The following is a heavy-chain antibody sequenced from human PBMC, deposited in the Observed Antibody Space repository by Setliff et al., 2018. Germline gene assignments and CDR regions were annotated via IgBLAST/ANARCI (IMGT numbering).Heavy chain of an antibody. CDR3: ARMSGFQYMDV. D-gene: IGHD3-3*01. J-gene: IGHJ6*03. Sequence: TLSLTCTVSDDSISSRHYYWSWIRQPAGKGLEWLGQIYTSWSTNYNPSLKGRATLSIDASKRQFSLKLTSVTAADTAVYYCARMSGFQYMDVWGKGTTVTVAS. CDR2: IYTSWST. V-gene: IGHV4-61*09. CDR1: DDSISSRHYY.